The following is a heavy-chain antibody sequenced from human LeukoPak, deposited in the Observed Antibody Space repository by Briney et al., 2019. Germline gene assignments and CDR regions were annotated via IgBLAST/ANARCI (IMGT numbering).Heavy chain of an antibody. V-gene: IGHV3-23*01. CDR2: ISGSGGST. D-gene: IGHD2-8*01. Sequence: PGGSLRLSCAASGFTFSSYGMSWVRQAPGKGLEWVSAISGSGGSTYYADSVKGRFTISRDNAKNSVYLQMDSLRAEDTAVYYCARGPTNGQAFDYWGQGTLVSVSS. CDR3: ARGPTNGQAFDY. J-gene: IGHJ4*02. CDR1: GFTFSSYG.